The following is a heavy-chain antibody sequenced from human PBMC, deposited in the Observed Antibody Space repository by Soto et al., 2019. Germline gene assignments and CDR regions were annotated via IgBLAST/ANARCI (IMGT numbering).Heavy chain of an antibody. CDR1: GFTFSSYW. Sequence: EVQLVESGGGSVQPGGSLRLSCAASGFTFSSYWMHWVRQAPGKGLVWVSRINEDGSTINYADSVKGRFTISGDNAKNTLYVERNGRGAGDTGVYYCARDRGGGGGYWGQGTLVTVSS. V-gene: IGHV3-74*01. CDR3: ARDRGGGGGY. D-gene: IGHD3-16*01. J-gene: IGHJ4*02. CDR2: INEDGSTI.